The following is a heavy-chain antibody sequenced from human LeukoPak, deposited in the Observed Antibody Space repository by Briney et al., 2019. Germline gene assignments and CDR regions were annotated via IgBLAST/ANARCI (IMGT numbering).Heavy chain of an antibody. J-gene: IGHJ5*02. V-gene: IGHV4-59*12. Sequence: KTSETLSLTCTVSGGSISSYYWSWIRQSPGKGLECIGYIHYTGSTNYNPSLKSRVTISVETSKNQFSLKLKSVTAADTAVYYCARVSCGGGTCYDSRGWFDPWGQGTLVTVSS. CDR1: GGSISSYY. CDR2: IHYTGST. D-gene: IGHD2-15*01. CDR3: ARVSCGGGTCYDSRGWFDP.